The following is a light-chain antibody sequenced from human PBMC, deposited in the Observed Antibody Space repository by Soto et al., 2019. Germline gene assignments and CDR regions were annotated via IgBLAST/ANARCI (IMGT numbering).Light chain of an antibody. CDR1: QSVDSRY. V-gene: IGKV3-20*01. CDR3: QQYGNSPRYS. Sequence: EIVLTQSPGTLSLSPGERATLSCRASQSVDSRYLAWYQQKPGQAPRLLIYAVFSRATGIPDRFSGSGSGTDFTLTISRLEPEDFAEYYCQQYGNSPRYSFGQGTKLEIK. J-gene: IGKJ2*03. CDR2: AVF.